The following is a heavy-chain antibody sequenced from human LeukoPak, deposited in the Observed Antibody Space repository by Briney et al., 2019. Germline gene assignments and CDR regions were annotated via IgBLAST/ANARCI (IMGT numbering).Heavy chain of an antibody. CDR2: IIPIFGTA. D-gene: IGHD6-19*01. CDR3: ARYPALYSSGWYEPF. CDR1: GYTFTSYG. Sequence: ASVKVSCKASGYTFTSYGISWVRQAPGQGLEWMGRIIPIFGTANHAQKFQGRVTITTDESTSTAYMELSSLRSEDTAVYYCARYPALYSSGWYEPFWGQGTLVTVSS. V-gene: IGHV1-69*05. J-gene: IGHJ4*02.